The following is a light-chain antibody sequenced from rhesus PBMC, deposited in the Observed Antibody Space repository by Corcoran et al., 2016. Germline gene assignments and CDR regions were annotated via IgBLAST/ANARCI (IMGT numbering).Light chain of an antibody. CDR3: LQYNSDPYS. J-gene: IGKJ2*01. CDR2: DAS. V-gene: IGKV1-43*02. Sequence: DIQMTQSPSSLSASVGARVTIPCRASQGISNYLSWYQQNPGKAPKLLIYDASTLQSGVPSRFSGSGSGTDFTLTISSLQPEEFATYYCLQYNSDPYSFGQGTKVEIK. CDR1: QGISNY.